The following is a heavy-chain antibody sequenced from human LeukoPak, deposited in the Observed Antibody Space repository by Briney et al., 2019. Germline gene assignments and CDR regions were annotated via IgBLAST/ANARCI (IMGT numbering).Heavy chain of an antibody. CDR3: ARGRGLRYFDWAIGPFDY. V-gene: IGHV4-34*01. CDR1: GGSFSGYY. Sequence: SETLSLTCAVYGGSFSGYYWGWIRQPPGKGLEWIGNIYYIGSTYYNPSLKSRVTISVDTSKNQFSLKLSSVTAADTAVYYCARGRGLRYFDWAIGPFDYWGQGTLVTVSS. D-gene: IGHD3-9*01. CDR2: IYYIGST. J-gene: IGHJ4*02.